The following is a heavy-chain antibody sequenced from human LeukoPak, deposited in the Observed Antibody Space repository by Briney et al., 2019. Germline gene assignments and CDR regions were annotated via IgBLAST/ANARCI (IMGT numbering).Heavy chain of an antibody. CDR1: GFTFSTCA. V-gene: IGHV3-30-3*01. J-gene: IGHJ4*02. CDR2: ISYDETNK. Sequence: PGGSLRLSCAASGFTFSTCAMHWVRQVPGKGLEWVAFISYDETNKYYADSVRGRFTISRDNSKNTLYLQMNSLRAEDTAVYYCARVPGYYYVGSGIYSFHYWGQGTLVTVSP. CDR3: ARVPGYYYVGSGIYSFHY. D-gene: IGHD3-22*01.